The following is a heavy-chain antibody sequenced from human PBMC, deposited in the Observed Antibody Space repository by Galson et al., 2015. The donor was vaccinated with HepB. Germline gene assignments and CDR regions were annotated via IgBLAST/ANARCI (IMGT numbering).Heavy chain of an antibody. Sequence: SVKVSCKVSGYTLTELSMHWVRQAPGKGLEWMGGFDPEDGETIYAQKFQGRVTMTEDTSTDTAYMELSSLRSGDTAVYYCATVFFGGYDYYYYGMDVWGQGTTVTVSS. CDR2: FDPEDGET. V-gene: IGHV1-24*01. CDR1: GYTLTELS. CDR3: ATVFFGGYDYYYYGMDV. J-gene: IGHJ6*02. D-gene: IGHD5-12*01.